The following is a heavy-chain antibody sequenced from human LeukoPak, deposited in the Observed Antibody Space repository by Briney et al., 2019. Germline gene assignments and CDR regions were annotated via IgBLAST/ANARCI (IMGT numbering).Heavy chain of an antibody. J-gene: IGHJ4*02. CDR3: ARTYTYYYFDY. V-gene: IGHV3-21*01. CDR2: ISSSSSHI. CDR1: GFTFSSYS. D-gene: IGHD3-10*01. Sequence: GGSLRLSCAASGFTFSSYSMNWVRQAPGKGLEWVSSISSSSSHIYYADSVKGLFTISRDNAKNSLYLQMNSLRAEDTAVYYCARTYTYYYFDYWGQGTLVTVSS.